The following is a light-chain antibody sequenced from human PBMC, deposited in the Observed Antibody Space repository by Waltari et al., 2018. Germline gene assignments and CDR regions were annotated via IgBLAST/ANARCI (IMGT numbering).Light chain of an antibody. CDR2: VNSDGSH. V-gene: IGLV4-69*01. CDR1: SGHSSNV. CDR3: QTGGHGTWV. J-gene: IGLJ3*02. Sequence: QLVLTQSPSVSASLGASVKLTCTLSSGHSSNVIAWHQQQPGKGPRYLMKVNSDGSHSKGDVIPDRFSGSSSGPERYLTISSLQSDDEADYDCQTGGHGTWVFGGGTKLTVL.